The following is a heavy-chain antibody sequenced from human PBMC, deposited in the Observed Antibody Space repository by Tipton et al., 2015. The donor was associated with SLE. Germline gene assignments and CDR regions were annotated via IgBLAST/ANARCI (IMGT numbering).Heavy chain of an antibody. J-gene: IGHJ4*02. CDR2: ISDSGST. D-gene: IGHD6-19*01. Sequence: TLSLTCAVYGGSFSGYYWSWIRKPPGKGLEWIGYISDSGSTNYNASLRSRVTISGDTSKNQFSLRLSSATAADTAIYFCARGLSTGLFYYFDFWGQGALVTVSS. CDR1: GGSFSGYY. CDR3: ARGLSTGLFYYFDF. V-gene: IGHV4-59*01.